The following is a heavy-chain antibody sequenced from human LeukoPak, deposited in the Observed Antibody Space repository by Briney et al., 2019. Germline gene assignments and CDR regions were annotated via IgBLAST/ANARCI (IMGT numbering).Heavy chain of an antibody. V-gene: IGHV3-21*01. CDR1: GFTFSYYS. CDR2: INPTSTSI. J-gene: IGHJ4*02. CDR3: ARDSAGSGSYVGYFEY. Sequence: GGSLRLSRAASGFTFSYYSINWVRQAPGKGLEWVSSINPTSTSIYYADSVKGRFTISRDNAKNSLYLQMNSLRAEDTAVYYCARDSAGSGSYVGYFEYWGQGTLVTVSS. D-gene: IGHD3-10*01.